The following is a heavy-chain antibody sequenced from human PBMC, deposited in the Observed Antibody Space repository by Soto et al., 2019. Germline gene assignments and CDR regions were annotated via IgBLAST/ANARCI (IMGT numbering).Heavy chain of an antibody. V-gene: IGHV1-69*12. D-gene: IGHD3-3*01. Sequence: QVQLVQSGAEVKKPGSSVKVSCKASGGTFSSYAISWVRQAPGQGLEWMGGIIPIFGTANYAQKFQGRVTITADESTSTAYMELSSLRSEDTAMYYCARDYYDFWSGYTHDAFDIWGQGTMVTVSS. CDR1: GGTFSSYA. CDR3: ARDYYDFWSGYTHDAFDI. CDR2: IIPIFGTA. J-gene: IGHJ3*02.